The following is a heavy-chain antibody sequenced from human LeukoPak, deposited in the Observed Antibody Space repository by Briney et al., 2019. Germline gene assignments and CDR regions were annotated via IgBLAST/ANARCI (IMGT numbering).Heavy chain of an antibody. Sequence: GGSLRLSCAASGFTFSSYGMHWVRQAPGKGLEWVAFIRYDGSNKYYADSVKGRFTISRDNAKNSLYLQMSSLRVEDTAVYYCASWGGNAQSDSWSGPFGYWGQGTLVTVSS. CDR1: GFTFSSYG. J-gene: IGHJ4*02. CDR3: ASWGGNAQSDSWSGPFGY. CDR2: IRYDGSNK. D-gene: IGHD3-3*01. V-gene: IGHV3-30*02.